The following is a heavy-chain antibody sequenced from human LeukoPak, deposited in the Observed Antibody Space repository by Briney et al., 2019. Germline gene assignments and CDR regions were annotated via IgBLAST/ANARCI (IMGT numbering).Heavy chain of an antibody. D-gene: IGHD3-9*01. Sequence: PGGSLRLSCAASGFTFSSYAMSWVRQAPGKGLEWVSAISGSGSTYYADSVKGRFTISRDNSKNTLYLQMNSLRAEDTAVYYCARDFQAIDQSKYDILTGYYFHTREKQNDYWGQGTLVTVSS. CDR3: ARDFQAIDQSKYDILTGYYFHTREKQNDY. V-gene: IGHV3-23*01. CDR1: GFTFSSYA. J-gene: IGHJ4*02. CDR2: ISGSGST.